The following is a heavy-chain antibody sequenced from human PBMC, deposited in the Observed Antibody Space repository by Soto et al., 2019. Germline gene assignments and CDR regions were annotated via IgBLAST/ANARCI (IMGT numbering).Heavy chain of an antibody. V-gene: IGHV4-39*01. D-gene: IGHD2-15*01. Sequence: QLQLQESGPGLVKPSETLSLTCTVSGGSISSSDYYWAWIRQPPGKGLEWIGKIYYSGSTFYNPSLKSRVPISLDTSKNQFSLKLSSVTAADTAVYYCARGYCSGGNCYLGYDYWNFDLWGRGTLVTVSS. CDR3: ARGYCSGGNCYLGYDYWNFDL. J-gene: IGHJ2*01. CDR1: GGSISSSDYY. CDR2: IYYSGST.